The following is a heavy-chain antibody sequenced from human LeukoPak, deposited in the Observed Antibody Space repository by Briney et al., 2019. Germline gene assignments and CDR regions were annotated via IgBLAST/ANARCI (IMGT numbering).Heavy chain of an antibody. J-gene: IGHJ4*02. Sequence: GGSLRLSCAASGFTFSSYWMSWVRQAPGKGLEWVANIKQGGSEKYYVDSVKGRFTISRDNAKNSLYLQMNSLRAEDTAVYYCARDRRIQLWLFFDYWGQGTLVTVSS. D-gene: IGHD5-18*01. CDR1: GFTFSSYW. CDR3: ARDRRIQLWLFFDY. V-gene: IGHV3-7*03. CDR2: IKQGGSEK.